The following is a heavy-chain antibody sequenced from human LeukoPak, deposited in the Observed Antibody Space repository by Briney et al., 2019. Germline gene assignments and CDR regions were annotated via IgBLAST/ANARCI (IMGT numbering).Heavy chain of an antibody. J-gene: IGHJ4*02. CDR3: ARQPISGSYWGYFDY. CDR1: GGSISSYY. D-gene: IGHD1-26*01. V-gene: IGHV4-59*08. CDR2: IYYSGST. Sequence: SETLSLTCTVSGGSISSYYWSWIRQPPGKGLEWIGYIYYSGSTNYNPSLKSRVTISVDTSKNQFSLKLSSVTAADTAVYYCARQPISGSYWGYFDYWGQGTLVSVSS.